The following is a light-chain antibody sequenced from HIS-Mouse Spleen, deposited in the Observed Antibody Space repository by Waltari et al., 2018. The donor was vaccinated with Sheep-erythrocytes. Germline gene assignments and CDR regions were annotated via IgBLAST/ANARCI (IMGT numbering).Light chain of an antibody. CDR1: SSDVGGYNY. J-gene: IGLJ3*02. V-gene: IGLV2-14*03. CDR3: SSYTSSSTWV. CDR2: DVR. Sequence: QSALTQPASVSGSPGQSITISCTGTSSDVGGYNYVSWYHQHPGKAPKLMIYDVRNRPSGVSKRFSGSKSGNTASLTISGLQAEDEADYYCSSYTSSSTWVFGGGTKLTVL.